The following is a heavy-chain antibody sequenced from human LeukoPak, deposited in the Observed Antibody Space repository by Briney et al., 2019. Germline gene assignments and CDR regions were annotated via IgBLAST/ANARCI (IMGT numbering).Heavy chain of an antibody. V-gene: IGHV3-7*01. CDR3: ARFGMDAAIDY. CDR1: GFTFSGYW. J-gene: IGHJ4*02. Sequence: GGSLRLSCAASGFTFSGYWMSWVRQAPGKGLEWVATIKQDASERTYVDSVEGRFTSSRDNAKSSLFLQMDSLRAEDTAVYYCARFGMDAAIDYWGQGTLVTVSS. CDR2: IKQDASER. D-gene: IGHD2-15*01.